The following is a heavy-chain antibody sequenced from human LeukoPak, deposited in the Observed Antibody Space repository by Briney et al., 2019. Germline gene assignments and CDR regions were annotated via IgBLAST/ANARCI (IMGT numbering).Heavy chain of an antibody. Sequence: ASVKVSCKASGYTFTGYYMHWVRQAPGQGLEWMGWINPNSGGTNYAQKFQGRVTMTRDTSISTAYMELSRLRSDDTAVYYCARGKKTPKGAGVAVAGPPGNIGPFDYWGQGTLVTVSS. D-gene: IGHD6-19*01. CDR2: INPNSGGT. CDR3: ARGKKTPKGAGVAVAGPPGNIGPFDY. J-gene: IGHJ4*02. CDR1: GYTFTGYY. V-gene: IGHV1-2*02.